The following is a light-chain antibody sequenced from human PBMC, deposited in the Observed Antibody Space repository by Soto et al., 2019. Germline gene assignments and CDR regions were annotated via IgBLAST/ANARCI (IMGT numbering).Light chain of an antibody. CDR3: QTWGTGIVI. J-gene: IGLJ2*01. CDR2: LNSDGSH. CDR1: SGHSSYA. Sequence: QLVLTQSPSASDSLGASVKLTCTLSSGHSSYAIAWHQQQPEKGPRYLMKLNSDGSHSKGDGIPDRFSGSSSGAERYLTISSLQSEDEADYYCQTWGTGIVIFGGGTKVTVL. V-gene: IGLV4-69*01.